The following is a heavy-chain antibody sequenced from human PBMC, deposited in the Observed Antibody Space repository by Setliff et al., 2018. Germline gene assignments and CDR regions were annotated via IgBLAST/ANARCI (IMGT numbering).Heavy chain of an antibody. CDR2: INHSGSA. J-gene: IGHJ3*01. Sequence: SETLSLTCTVSGDSISSGDYFWSWFRQPPGKGLEWIAYINHSGSAYYNPSLMSRVTMSVDTSKNQFYLHLSAVPTADTAVYYCARELGTSTSSDAFDVWGQGMMVTVSS. CDR1: GDSISSGDYF. V-gene: IGHV4-30-4*08. D-gene: IGHD1-26*01. CDR3: ARELGTSTSSDAFDV.